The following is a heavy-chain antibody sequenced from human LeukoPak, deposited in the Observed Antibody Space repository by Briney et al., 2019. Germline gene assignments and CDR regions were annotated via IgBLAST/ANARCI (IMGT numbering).Heavy chain of an antibody. J-gene: IGHJ4*02. Sequence: GGSLRLSCAASGFTFSSYAMSWVRQAPGKGLEWVSAISGSGGSTYYADSVKGRFTISRDNSKNTLYLQMNSLRAEDTAVYYCAGIAAAGGTGLIDYWGQGTLVTVSS. CDR1: GFTFSSYA. CDR3: AGIAAAGGTGLIDY. V-gene: IGHV3-23*01. D-gene: IGHD6-13*01. CDR2: ISGSGGST.